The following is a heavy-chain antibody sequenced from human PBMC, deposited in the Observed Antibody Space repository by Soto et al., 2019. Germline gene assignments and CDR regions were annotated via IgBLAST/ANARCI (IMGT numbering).Heavy chain of an antibody. CDR1: GFTFSSSW. Sequence: EGQLEESGGALVQPGGSLRLSCAASGFTFSSSWMHWVRQVPGGGLVWISRIKYDGSTTNYAASVQGRFTISRDNADNMVYLQMNSLRADDTAVYYCARGAVGRYWFDPWGQGTLVTVYS. J-gene: IGHJ5*02. D-gene: IGHD3-10*01. CDR3: ARGAVGRYWFDP. V-gene: IGHV3-74*01. CDR2: IKYDGSTT.